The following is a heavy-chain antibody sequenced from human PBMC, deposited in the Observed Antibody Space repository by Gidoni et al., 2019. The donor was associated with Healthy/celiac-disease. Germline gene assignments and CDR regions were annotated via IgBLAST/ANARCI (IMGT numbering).Heavy chain of an antibody. Sequence: QVQLQESGPGLVKPSETLSLTCTVSGGSISSYYWSWIRQPPGKGLEWIGYIYYSGSTNYNPSLKSRVTISVDTSKNQFSLKLSSVTAADTAVYYCAKVSGWYHINAFDIWGQGTMVTVSS. CDR1: GGSISSYY. J-gene: IGHJ3*02. V-gene: IGHV4-59*01. D-gene: IGHD6-19*01. CDR3: AKVSGWYHINAFDI. CDR2: IYYSGST.